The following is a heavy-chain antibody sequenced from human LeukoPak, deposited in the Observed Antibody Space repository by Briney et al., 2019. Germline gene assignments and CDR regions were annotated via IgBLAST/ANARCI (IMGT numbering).Heavy chain of an antibody. V-gene: IGHV3-15*01. CDR1: GFTFNNAW. CDR3: TAGTGYSDHDY. CDR2: IKSKTNDETT. Sequence: GGSLRLSCAASGFTFNNAWMSWVRQAPGKGLEWVGRIKSKTNDETTDYAAPVKGRFTISRDDSQNTLYPQMNSLKTEDTAVYYCTAGTGYSDHDYWGQGTLVTVSS. J-gene: IGHJ4*02. D-gene: IGHD5-12*01.